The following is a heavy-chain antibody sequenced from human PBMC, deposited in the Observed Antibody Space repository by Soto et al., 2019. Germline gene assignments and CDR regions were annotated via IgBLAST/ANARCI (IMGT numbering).Heavy chain of an antibody. CDR2: ISYDGSNK. J-gene: IGHJ4*02. V-gene: IGHV3-30*18. Sequence: GGSLRLSCAASGFTFSSYGMHWVRQAPGKGLEWVAVISYDGSNKYYADSVKGRFTISRDNSKNTLYLQMNSLRAEDTAVYYCAKDKDSSGWYRYFDYWGQGTLVTVSS. CDR3: AKDKDSSGWYRYFDY. CDR1: GFTFSSYG. D-gene: IGHD6-19*01.